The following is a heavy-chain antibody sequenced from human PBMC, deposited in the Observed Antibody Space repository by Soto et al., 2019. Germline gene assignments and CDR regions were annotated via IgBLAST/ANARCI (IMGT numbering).Heavy chain of an antibody. J-gene: IGHJ3*02. Sequence: KQSQTLSLTCAISGDSVSSNSAAWNWIRQSPSRGLEWLGRTYYRSKWYNDYAVSVKSRITINPDTSKNQFSLQLNSVTPEDTAVYYCARVVQGYCSGGSCYSATFDIWGQGTMVTVSS. V-gene: IGHV6-1*01. D-gene: IGHD2-15*01. CDR3: ARVVQGYCSGGSCYSATFDI. CDR2: TYYRSKWYN. CDR1: GDSVSSNSAA.